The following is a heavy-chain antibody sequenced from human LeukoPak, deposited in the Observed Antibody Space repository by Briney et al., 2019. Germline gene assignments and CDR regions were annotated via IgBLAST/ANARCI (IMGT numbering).Heavy chain of an antibody. Sequence: GASVKGSCKASGYTFTSYDINWVRQATGQGLEWMGWMNPNSGNTGYAQKCQGRVTMTRNTSISTAYMELSSLRSEDTAVYYYARVPRELLGCWGQGTLVTVSS. CDR3: ARVPRELLGC. J-gene: IGHJ4*02. CDR2: MNPNSGNT. V-gene: IGHV1-8*01. D-gene: IGHD1-26*01. CDR1: GYTFTSYD.